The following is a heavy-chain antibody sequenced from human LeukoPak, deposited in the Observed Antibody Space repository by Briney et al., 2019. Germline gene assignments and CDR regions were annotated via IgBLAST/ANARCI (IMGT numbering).Heavy chain of an antibody. CDR3: ARLDYGSGVHYFNQ. CDR1: GDSISNYY. D-gene: IGHD3-10*01. J-gene: IGHJ4*02. CDR2: VYYTGST. Sequence: SETLFLTCTVSGDSISNYYWSWIRQPPGKGLEWIGLVYYTGSTSYNPSLKSRLTMSADLSKNQFSLKLNSVTAADTAVYFCARLDYGSGVHYFNQWGQGTLVTVSS. V-gene: IGHV4-59*01.